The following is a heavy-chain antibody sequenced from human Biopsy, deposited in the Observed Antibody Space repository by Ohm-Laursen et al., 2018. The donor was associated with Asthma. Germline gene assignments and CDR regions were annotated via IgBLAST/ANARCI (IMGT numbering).Heavy chain of an antibody. D-gene: IGHD3-9*01. J-gene: IGHJ5*02. CDR2: ISGSGGST. CDR1: GFTFSSYA. Sequence: SLSLSCAASGFTFSSYAMSWVRQPPGKGLEWVSAISGSGGSTYYADSVKGRFTISRDNSKNTLYLQMSSLRAEDTAVYYCAKAERYFYWYWFDPWGQGTLVTVSS. V-gene: IGHV3-23*01. CDR3: AKAERYFYWYWFDP.